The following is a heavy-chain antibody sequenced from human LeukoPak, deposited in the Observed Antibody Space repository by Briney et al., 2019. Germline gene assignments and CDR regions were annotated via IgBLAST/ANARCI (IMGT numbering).Heavy chain of an antibody. Sequence: GGSLRLSCAASGFTFSSYGMHWVRQAPGKGLEWVAVTSYDGSNKNYADSVKGRFTISRDNSKNTLYLQMNSLRAEDTAVYYCAKKSPGTYYAPPDYWGQGTLVTVSP. CDR2: TSYDGSNK. V-gene: IGHV3-30*18. CDR1: GFTFSSYG. CDR3: AKKSPGTYYAPPDY. D-gene: IGHD3-10*01. J-gene: IGHJ4*02.